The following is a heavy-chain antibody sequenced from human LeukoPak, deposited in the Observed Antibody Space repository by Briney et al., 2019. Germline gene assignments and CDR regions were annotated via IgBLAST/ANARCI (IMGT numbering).Heavy chain of an antibody. CDR2: ISAKNGNA. CDR3: ARDLSGGLIGY. J-gene: IGHJ4*02. Sequence: ASVKVSCKASGYSFTNYGVAWVRQAPGQGPEWMGWISAKNGNANYAQQFQGRVTMTIETSTNTAYMELRSLRSDDTAVYYCARDLSGGLIGYWGQGTLVTVSS. V-gene: IGHV1-18*01. CDR1: GYSFTNYG. D-gene: IGHD1-26*01.